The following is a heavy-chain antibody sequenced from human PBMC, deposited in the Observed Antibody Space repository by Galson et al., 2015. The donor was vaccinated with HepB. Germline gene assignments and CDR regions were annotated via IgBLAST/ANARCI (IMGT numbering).Heavy chain of an antibody. Sequence: SLRLSCAASGFTFSSYVMYWVRQAPGKGLEYVSAINTNGRSTYYADSVKGRFTISRANAKNTLYLQMSTLRAEDMGVYYGVKGGRSDSYYYNMDVWGQGTTVAVSS. CDR1: GFTFSSYV. CDR2: INTNGRST. CDR3: VKGGRSDSYYYNMDV. D-gene: IGHD3-16*01. J-gene: IGHJ6*02. V-gene: IGHV3-64D*06.